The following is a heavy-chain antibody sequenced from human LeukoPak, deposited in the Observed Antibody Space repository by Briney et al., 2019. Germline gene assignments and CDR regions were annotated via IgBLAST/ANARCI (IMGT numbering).Heavy chain of an antibody. CDR1: GFTFSSYA. D-gene: IGHD6-19*01. V-gene: IGHV3-23*01. J-gene: IGHJ4*02. CDR2: TSGSGGST. Sequence: PGGSLRLSCAASGFTFSSYAMSWVRQAPGKGLEWVSATSGSGGSTYYADSVKGRFTISRDNSKNTLYLQMNSLRAEDTAVYYCAKEEAPLSSGWQDYWGQGTLVTVSS. CDR3: AKEEAPLSSGWQDY.